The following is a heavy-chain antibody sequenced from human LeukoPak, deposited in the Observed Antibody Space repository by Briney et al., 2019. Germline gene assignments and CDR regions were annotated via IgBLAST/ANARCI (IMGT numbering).Heavy chain of an antibody. CDR2: INPNSGGT. D-gene: IGHD2-15*01. CDR3: ATLLGGGYCSGGSCRYYFDY. Sequence: ASVKVSCKASGYTSTGYYMHWVRQAPGQGLEWMGWINPNSGGTNYAQKFQGRVTMTRDTSISTAYMELSRLRSDDTAVYYCATLLGGGYCSGGSCRYYFDYWGQGTLVTVSS. V-gene: IGHV1-2*02. CDR1: GYTSTGYY. J-gene: IGHJ4*02.